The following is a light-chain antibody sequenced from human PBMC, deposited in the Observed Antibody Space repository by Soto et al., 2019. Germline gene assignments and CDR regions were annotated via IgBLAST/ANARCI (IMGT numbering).Light chain of an antibody. CDR2: SAS. Sequence: EIVMTQSPATLSVSPGERATLSCRASQSVSNNLAWYQHKPGQAPRLLIYSASTRATDVPARFSGRGSGTEFTLTVSSLQSEDFAVYYCQEYDNWVTFGGGTKVDIK. V-gene: IGKV3-15*01. J-gene: IGKJ4*01. CDR1: QSVSNN. CDR3: QEYDNWVT.